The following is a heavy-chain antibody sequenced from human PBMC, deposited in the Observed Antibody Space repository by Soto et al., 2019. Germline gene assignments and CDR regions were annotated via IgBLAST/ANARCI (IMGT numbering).Heavy chain of an antibody. CDR3: ASVVRLPFRYFDY. D-gene: IGHD3-10*02. Sequence: SETLSLTCTVSGGSITNNTYYWGWIRQPPGKGLEWIGSTYYTGNTYYNPSLKSRVTMSIDTPNSQFSLKLTSVTAADTAVYFCASVVRLPFRYFDYWGQGTLVTVSS. CDR2: TYYTGNT. CDR1: GGSITNNTYY. V-gene: IGHV4-39*01. J-gene: IGHJ4*02.